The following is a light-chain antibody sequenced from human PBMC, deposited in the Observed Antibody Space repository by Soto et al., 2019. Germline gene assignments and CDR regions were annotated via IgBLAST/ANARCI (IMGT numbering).Light chain of an antibody. J-gene: IGLJ3*02. CDR3: QSYDNSLKV. Sequence: QSVLTQPPSVSGAPGQRVTISCTGSVSTIGAGFDVHWYQHRPGKVPKLLIFGSTNRPSGVPDRFSGSKSGTSASLAITGLQAEDEADYYCQSYDNSLKVFGGGTQLTVL. CDR2: GST. CDR1: VSTIGAGFD. V-gene: IGLV1-40*01.